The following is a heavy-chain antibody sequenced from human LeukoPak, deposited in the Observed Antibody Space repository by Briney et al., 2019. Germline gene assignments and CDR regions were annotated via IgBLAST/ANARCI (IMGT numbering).Heavy chain of an antibody. D-gene: IGHD6-6*01. CDR1: GYTFTSYD. Sequence: ASVKVSCKASGYTFTSYDINWVRQATGQGLEWMGWMNPNSGNTGYAQKFQGRVTMTRDTSISTAYMELSRLRSDDTAVYYCARATFEYSSSSDYWGQGTLVTVSS. V-gene: IGHV1-8*01. CDR3: ARATFEYSSSSDY. J-gene: IGHJ4*02. CDR2: MNPNSGNT.